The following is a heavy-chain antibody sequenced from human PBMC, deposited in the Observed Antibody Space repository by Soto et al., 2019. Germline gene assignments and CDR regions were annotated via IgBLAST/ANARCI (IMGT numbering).Heavy chain of an antibody. V-gene: IGHV3-15*01. CDR1: GFSFSSAW. CDR2: IKSKSDGGTT. D-gene: IGHD2-21*02. Sequence: GGSLRLSCAASGFSFSSAWMSWVRQTPEKGLEWVGRIKSKSDGGTTDYAAPVKGRFTISRDDSENTLYLQMNSLRAEDTAVYYCAKAFPYCGGDCYHPGGDYYYYYGMDVWGQGTTVTVSS. CDR3: AKAFPYCGGDCYHPGGDYYYYYGMDV. J-gene: IGHJ6*02.